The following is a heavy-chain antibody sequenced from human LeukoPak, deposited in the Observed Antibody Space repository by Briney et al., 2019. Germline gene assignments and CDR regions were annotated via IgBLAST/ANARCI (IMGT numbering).Heavy chain of an antibody. CDR1: GGTISSGGYY. J-gene: IGHJ4*02. D-gene: IGHD1-26*01. V-gene: IGHV4-31*03. CDR3: ARVSGSYYVVDY. Sequence: PSETLSLTCTVSGGTISSGGYYWSWIRQHPGRGLEWIGYIYYSGSTYYNASLKSRLTISVDTSKNQFSLKLSSVTAADTGVYYCARVSGSYYVVDYWGQGTLVTVSS. CDR2: IYYSGST.